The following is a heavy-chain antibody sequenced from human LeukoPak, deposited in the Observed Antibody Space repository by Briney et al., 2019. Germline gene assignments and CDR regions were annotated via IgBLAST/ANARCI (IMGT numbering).Heavy chain of an antibody. CDR2: IYSGGST. Sequence: GGSLRLSCAASGFTVSSNYMSWVRQAPGKGLEWVSVIYSGGSTYYADFVKGRFTISRDNSKNTLYLQMNSLRAEDTAVYYCARAPRNVVDYYYYYMDVWGKGTTVTVSS. CDR3: ARAPRNVVDYYYYYMDV. CDR1: GFTVSSNY. D-gene: IGHD2-15*01. J-gene: IGHJ6*03. V-gene: IGHV3-53*01.